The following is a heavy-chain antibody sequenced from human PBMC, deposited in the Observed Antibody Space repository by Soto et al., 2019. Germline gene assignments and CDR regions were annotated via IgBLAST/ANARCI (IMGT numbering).Heavy chain of an antibody. D-gene: IGHD2-15*01. CDR1: GYSFTSYW. CDR3: ARGYCSSGGSCYFFDY. J-gene: IGHJ4*02. CDR2: IYPGDSDT. Sequence: GESLKISYKGSGYSFTSYWIGWVRQMPGKGLEWMGIIYPGDSDTRYSPSFQGQVTISADKSISTAYLQWSSLKASDTAMYYCARGYCSSGGSCYFFDYWGQGTLVTVSS. V-gene: IGHV5-51*01.